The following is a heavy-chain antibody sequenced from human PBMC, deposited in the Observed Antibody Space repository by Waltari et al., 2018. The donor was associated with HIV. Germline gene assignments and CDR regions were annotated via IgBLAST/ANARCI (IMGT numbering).Heavy chain of an antibody. V-gene: IGHV3-73*02. Sequence: EVQLVESGGGLVQPGESLRLSCAASGFTFSGYVLHWVRQASGKGLEWVGRIRTKGNNYGTAYAASVKGRFTLSRDDSKNTAYLQMNSLKIEDTAVYYCTRPDSGGYDYKYWGQGTLVTVSS. CDR2: IRTKGNNYGT. CDR1: GFTFSGYV. D-gene: IGHD3-22*01. J-gene: IGHJ4*02. CDR3: TRPDSGGYDYKY.